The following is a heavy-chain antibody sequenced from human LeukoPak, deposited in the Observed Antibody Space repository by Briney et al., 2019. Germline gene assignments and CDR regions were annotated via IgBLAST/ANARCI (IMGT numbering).Heavy chain of an antibody. CDR1: GVSISNYY. J-gene: IGHJ4*02. V-gene: IGHV4-59*08. Sequence: PSETLSLTCTVSGVSISNYYWSWIRQSPGKGLEWIGHIYCSGSTNYNPSLKSRVTILVETSENQLSLNLRSVTAADTAVYYCARLDGDHPDYWGPGTLVTVSS. CDR2: IYCSGST. CDR3: ARLDGDHPDY. D-gene: IGHD4-17*01.